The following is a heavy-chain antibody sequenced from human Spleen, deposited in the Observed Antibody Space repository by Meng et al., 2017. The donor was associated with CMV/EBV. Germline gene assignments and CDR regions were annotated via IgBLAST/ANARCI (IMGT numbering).Heavy chain of an antibody. V-gene: IGHV3-48*04. CDR2: ISSSSSTI. Sequence: ETLSLTCAASGFTFSTYAMHWVRQAPGKGLEWVSYISSSSSTIYYADSVKGRFTISRDNAKNSLYLQMNSLRAEDTAVYYCARGTWDYDFWSGYLDYWGQGTLVTVSS. J-gene: IGHJ4*02. D-gene: IGHD3-3*01. CDR1: GFTFSTYA. CDR3: ARGTWDYDFWSGYLDY.